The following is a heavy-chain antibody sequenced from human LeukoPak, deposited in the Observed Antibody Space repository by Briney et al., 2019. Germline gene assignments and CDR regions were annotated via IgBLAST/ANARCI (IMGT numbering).Heavy chain of an antibody. CDR2: MNPHSGKT. J-gene: IGHJ5*02. CDR3: ARLSSHYGDYKVDP. D-gene: IGHD4-17*01. V-gene: IGHV1-8*01. Sequence: ASVKVSCKASGYPFNNYDINWVRQATGQGLEWMGWMNPHSGKTGYAQNFQGRVTMTRNTSISTAYMELSSLRSEDTAVYYCARLSSHYGDYKVDPWGQGTLVTVSS. CDR1: GYPFNNYD.